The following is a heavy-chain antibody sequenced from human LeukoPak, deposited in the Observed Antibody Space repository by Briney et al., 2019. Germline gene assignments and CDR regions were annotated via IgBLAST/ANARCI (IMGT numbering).Heavy chain of an antibody. D-gene: IGHD1-1*01. Sequence: SVNVSCKASGGTFSSYAISWVRQAPGQGLEWMGGIIPIFGTANYAQKFQGRVTITADESTSTAYMELSSLRSEDTAVYYCARVRVPMGRPRLWYFDYWGQGTLVTVSS. CDR2: IIPIFGTA. J-gene: IGHJ4*02. V-gene: IGHV1-69*13. CDR1: GGTFSSYA. CDR3: ARVRVPMGRPRLWYFDY.